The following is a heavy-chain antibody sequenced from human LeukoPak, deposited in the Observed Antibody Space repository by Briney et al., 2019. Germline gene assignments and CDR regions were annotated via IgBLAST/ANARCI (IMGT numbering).Heavy chain of an antibody. CDR2: IKQDGSEK. CDR1: GFTFSSYW. D-gene: IGHD3-10*01. V-gene: IGHV3-7*01. J-gene: IGHJ4*02. CDR3: ARDRNNYYGSGSYDY. Sequence: GGSLRLSCAASGFTFSSYWMSWVRQAPGKGLEWVANIKQDGSEKYYVDSVKGRFTISRDNAKNSLYLQMNSLRAEDTAVYYCARDRNNYYGSGSYDYWGQGTLVTVSS.